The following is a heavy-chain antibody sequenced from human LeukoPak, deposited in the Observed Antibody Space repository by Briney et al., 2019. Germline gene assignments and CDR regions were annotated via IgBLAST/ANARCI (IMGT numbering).Heavy chain of an antibody. Sequence: GGSLRLSCAASGFTFSSYGMHWVRQAPGKGLEWEAVIWYDGSNKYYADSVKGRFTISRDNSKNTLYLQMNSLRAEDTAVYYCARMYYYDSSGYLYYFDYWGQGTLVTVSS. CDR2: IWYDGSNK. J-gene: IGHJ4*02. CDR3: ARMYYYDSSGYLYYFDY. V-gene: IGHV3-33*01. D-gene: IGHD3-22*01. CDR1: GFTFSSYG.